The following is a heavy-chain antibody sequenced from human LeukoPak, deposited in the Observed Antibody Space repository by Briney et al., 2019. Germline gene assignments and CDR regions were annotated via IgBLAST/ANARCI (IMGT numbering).Heavy chain of an antibody. D-gene: IGHD6-19*01. CDR3: AKDSSGWYVRTNGFDY. CDR2: ISGSGGST. V-gene: IGHV3-23*01. J-gene: IGHJ4*02. Sequence: PGGSLRLSCAASGFTFSSYAMSWVRQAPGEGLEWVSAISGSGGSTYYADSVKGRFTISRDNSKNTLYLQMNSLRAEDTAVYYCAKDSSGWYVRTNGFDYWGQGTLVTVSS. CDR1: GFTFSSYA.